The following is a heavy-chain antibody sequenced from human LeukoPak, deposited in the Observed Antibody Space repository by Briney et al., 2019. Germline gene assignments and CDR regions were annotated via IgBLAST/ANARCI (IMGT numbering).Heavy chain of an antibody. CDR1: GGSISSGGYS. J-gene: IGHJ6*02. CDR3: ARVALPTGRLVPNYGMDV. Sequence: SETLSLTCAVSGGSISSGGYSWSWIRQPPGKGLEWIGYIYHSGSTYYNPSLKSRVTISVDRSKNQFSLKLCSVTAADTAVYYCARVALPTGRLVPNYGMDVWGQGTTVTVSS. D-gene: IGHD5-12*01. V-gene: IGHV4-30-2*01. CDR2: IYHSGST.